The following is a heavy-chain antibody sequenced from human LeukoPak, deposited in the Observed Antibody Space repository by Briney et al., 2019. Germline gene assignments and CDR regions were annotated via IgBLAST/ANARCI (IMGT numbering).Heavy chain of an antibody. CDR2: ISSSSSTI. CDR1: GFTFSSYS. CDR3: ARDPLPRAGSRNWFDP. Sequence: GGSLRLSCAASGFTFSSYSMNWVRQAPGKGLEWVSYISSSSSTIYYADSVKGRFTISRDNAKNSLYLQMNSLRAEDTAVYYCARDPLPRAGSRNWFDPWGQGTLVTVSS. J-gene: IGHJ5*02. D-gene: IGHD6-19*01. V-gene: IGHV3-48*04.